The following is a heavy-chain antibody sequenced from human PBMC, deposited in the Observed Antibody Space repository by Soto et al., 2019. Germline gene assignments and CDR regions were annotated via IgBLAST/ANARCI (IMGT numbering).Heavy chain of an antibody. V-gene: IGHV4-39*01. CDR3: ARHLFQGLAAAIDY. D-gene: IGHD6-13*01. CDR2: IYYSGST. CDR1: GCSISSSSYY. Sequence: SETLSLTCTVSGCSISSSSYYWGWIRQPPGKGLEWIGSIYYSGSTYYNPSLKSRVTISVDTSKNQFSLKLSSVTAADTAVYYCARHLFQGLAAAIDYWGQGTLVTVSS. J-gene: IGHJ4*02.